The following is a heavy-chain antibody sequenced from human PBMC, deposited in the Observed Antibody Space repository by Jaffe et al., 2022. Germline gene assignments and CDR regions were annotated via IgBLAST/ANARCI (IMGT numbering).Heavy chain of an antibody. CDR3: ARVLGITMVPYYFDY. J-gene: IGHJ4*02. V-gene: IGHV3-66*02. D-gene: IGHD3-10*01. CDR1: GFTVTSNY. CDR2: IYSGGTT. Sequence: EVQLVESGGGLVQPGGSLRLSCAASGFTVTSNYMSWVRQAPGKGLEWVSVIYSGGTTYYADSVKGRFTISRDNSKNTLYLQMNSLRAEDTAVYYCARVLGITMVPYYFDYWGQGTLVTVSS.